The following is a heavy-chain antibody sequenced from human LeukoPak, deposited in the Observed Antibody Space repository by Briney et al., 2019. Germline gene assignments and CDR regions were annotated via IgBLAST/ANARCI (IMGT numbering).Heavy chain of an antibody. V-gene: IGHV3-21*01. CDR3: ARVIAAAGTGGGPFDY. CDR2: ISSSSSYI. D-gene: IGHD6-13*01. CDR1: GFTFDDYA. J-gene: IGHJ4*02. Sequence: GGSLRLSCAASGFTFDDYAMHWVRQAPGKGLEWVSSISSSSSYIYYADSVKGRFTISRDNAKNSLYLQMNSLRAEDTAVYYCARVIAAAGTGGGPFDYWGQGTLVTVSS.